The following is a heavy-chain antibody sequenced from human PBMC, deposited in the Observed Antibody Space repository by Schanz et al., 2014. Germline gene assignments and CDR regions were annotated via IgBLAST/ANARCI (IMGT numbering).Heavy chain of an antibody. D-gene: IGHD5-12*01. CDR2: IIPILGIA. J-gene: IGHJ4*02. V-gene: IGHV1-69*04. CDR1: GGTFSTYT. CDR3: ARDFSAYVGNYFDY. Sequence: QVQLVQSGAEVKKPGSSMKVSCKASGGTFSTYTISWVRQAPGQGLEWMGRIIPILGIANYAQKFQGRVTITADKSTFTAYMDLRSLRSDDTAVYYCARDFSAYVGNYFDYWGQGTLVTVSS.